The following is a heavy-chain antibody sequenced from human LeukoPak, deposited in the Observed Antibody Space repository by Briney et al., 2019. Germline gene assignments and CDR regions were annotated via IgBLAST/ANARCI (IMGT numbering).Heavy chain of an antibody. D-gene: IGHD5-18*01. CDR2: ISATGGSK. Sequence: GGSLRLSCAASGFTFSSYAMAWVRQAPGKGLAWVSSISATGGSKSYADSVKAGISISRDNSKNTLYLQMNSLRAEDTAVYYCARPREGRYSYGPHDAFDIWGQGTMVTVSS. CDR3: ARPREGRYSYGPHDAFDI. J-gene: IGHJ3*02. V-gene: IGHV3-23*01. CDR1: GFTFSSYA.